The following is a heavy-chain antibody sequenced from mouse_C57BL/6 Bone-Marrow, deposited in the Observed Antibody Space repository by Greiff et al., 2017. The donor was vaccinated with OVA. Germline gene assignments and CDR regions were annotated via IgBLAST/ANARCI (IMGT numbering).Heavy chain of an antibody. J-gene: IGHJ4*01. CDR1: GYTFTSYW. V-gene: IGHV1-69*01. CDR2: IDPSDSYT. D-gene: IGHD1-1*02. Sequence: QVQLQQPGAELVMPGASVKLSCKASGYTFTSYWMHWVKQRPGQGLEWIGEIDPSDSYTNYNQKFKGKSTLTVDKSSSTAYMQLSSLTSEDSAVYDCARRGVGRGYAMDYWGQGTSVTVSS. CDR3: ARRGVGRGYAMDY.